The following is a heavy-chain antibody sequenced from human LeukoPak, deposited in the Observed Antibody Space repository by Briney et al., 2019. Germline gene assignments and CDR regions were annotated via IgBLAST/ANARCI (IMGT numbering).Heavy chain of an antibody. Sequence: ASVKVSCKASGCPFTNYAYHWVRQAPGQGLEWLGRINAGNDDTKYSQNFQGRVTISRDTSASTAYMELSSLTSEDTAVYYCARDSGEYYFDYWGQGTLVTVSS. D-gene: IGHD2-15*01. CDR3: ARDSGEYYFDY. CDR1: GCPFTNYA. V-gene: IGHV1-3*01. J-gene: IGHJ4*02. CDR2: INAGNDDT.